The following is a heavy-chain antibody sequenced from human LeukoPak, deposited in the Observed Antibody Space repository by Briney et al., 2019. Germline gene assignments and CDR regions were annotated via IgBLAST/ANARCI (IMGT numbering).Heavy chain of an antibody. D-gene: IGHD3-10*01. CDR1: GFTFSSSW. CDR2: IKEDGSER. J-gene: IGHJ4*02. V-gene: IGHV3-7*01. Sequence: GGSLRLSCAASGFTFSSSWMTWVRQASGKGLEWVANIKEDGSERNYVDSVKGRFTISRDNAKNSVYLEMNSLRAEDTAVYYCARDRGYYYDYWGQGTLVTVSS. CDR3: ARDRGYYYDY.